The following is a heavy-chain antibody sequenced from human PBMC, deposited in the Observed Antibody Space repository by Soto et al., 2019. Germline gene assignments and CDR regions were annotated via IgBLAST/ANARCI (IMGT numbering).Heavy chain of an antibody. CDR3: AKDSIRRSFSRSSTRARDAFDI. V-gene: IGHV3-9*01. D-gene: IGHD6-6*01. CDR1: GFTFEDYA. Sequence: PGGSLRLSCAVSGFTFEDYAMHWVRQAPGKGLEWVSGISWDSRSVAYADSAKGRFTISRDNAENSLHLQMNSLRAEDTAVYYCAKDSIRRSFSRSSTRARDAFDIWGQGTMVTVSS. J-gene: IGHJ3*02. CDR2: ISWDSRSV.